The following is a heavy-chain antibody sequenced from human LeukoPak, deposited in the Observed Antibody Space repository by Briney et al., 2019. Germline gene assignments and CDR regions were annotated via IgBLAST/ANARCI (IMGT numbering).Heavy chain of an antibody. Sequence: VESLMISCKGSGYSFNSCWIGRVRQMPGQGLEWMGIIYPGDSDTRYRPSFQGQVTISADKSIRNAYLQWSSLKASDTAMYYCARLPDTNEYYFDYWGQGTLVTVSS. D-gene: IGHD1-1*01. CDR2: IYPGDSDT. CDR3: ARLPDTNEYYFDY. V-gene: IGHV5-51*01. CDR1: GYSFNSCW. J-gene: IGHJ4*02.